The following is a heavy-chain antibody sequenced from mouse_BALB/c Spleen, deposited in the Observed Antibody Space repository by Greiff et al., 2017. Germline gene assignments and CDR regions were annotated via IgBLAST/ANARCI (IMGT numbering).Heavy chain of an antibody. J-gene: IGHJ3*01. Sequence: QVQLQQSGAELVRPGTSVKVSCKASGYAFTNYLIEWVKQRPGQGLEWSGVINPGSGGTNYNEKFKGKATLTADKSSSTAYMQLSSLTSDDSAVYFCARGYYGSSYERFAYWGQGTLVTVSA. CDR1: GYAFTNYL. CDR2: INPGSGGT. V-gene: IGHV1-54*03. CDR3: ARGYYGSSYERFAY. D-gene: IGHD1-1*01.